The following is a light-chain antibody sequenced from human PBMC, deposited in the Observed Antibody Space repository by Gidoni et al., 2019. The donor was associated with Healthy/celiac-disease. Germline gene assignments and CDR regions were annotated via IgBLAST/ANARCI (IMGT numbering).Light chain of an antibody. J-gene: IGKJ1*01. Sequence: DIQMTQSPSSLSASVGDRVTITCRASQSISSYLNWYQQKPGKAPKLLIYAASSLQSGVPSRFSGSGSGTDFTLTISILQPEDFATYYCQQSYSTPMTFXQXTKVXIK. CDR1: QSISSY. V-gene: IGKV1-39*01. CDR2: AAS. CDR3: QQSYSTPMT.